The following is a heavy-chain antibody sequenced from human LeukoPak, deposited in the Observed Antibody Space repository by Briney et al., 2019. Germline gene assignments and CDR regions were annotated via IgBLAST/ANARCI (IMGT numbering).Heavy chain of an antibody. V-gene: IGHV3-33*01. D-gene: IGHD5-18*01. CDR1: GFIFSSYA. Sequence: PGGSLRLSRAASGFIFSSYAMHWVRQAPGKGPEWVAIIWFDGSNRYYAESVEGRFTISRDNSKNTLYLQMNSLRAEDTAVYSCARGLGYSYGYGIDYWGQGTLVIASS. CDR2: IWFDGSNR. CDR3: ARGLGYSYGYGIDY. J-gene: IGHJ4*02.